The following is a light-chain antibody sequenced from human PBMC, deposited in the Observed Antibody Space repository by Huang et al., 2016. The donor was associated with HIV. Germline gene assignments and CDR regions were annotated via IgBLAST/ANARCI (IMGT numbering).Light chain of an antibody. Sequence: DIVMTQSPLSLPVTPGEPASISCRSSQSLLHTNGYNYLDWYLQKPGQSPQLLIYLGSILAYGVPERLSGSGSVVDFTLKISSVEAEDVGVYYCMQALQTPRTFGQGTRLDIK. CDR1: QSLLHTNGYNY. V-gene: IGKV2-28*01. CDR3: MQALQTPRT. CDR2: LGS. J-gene: IGKJ5*01.